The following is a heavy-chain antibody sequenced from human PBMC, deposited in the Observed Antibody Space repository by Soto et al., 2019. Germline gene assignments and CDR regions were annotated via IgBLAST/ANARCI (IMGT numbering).Heavy chain of an antibody. J-gene: IGHJ4*02. CDR1: GFTFSSHS. Sequence: QVQLVESGGGVVQPGRSLRLSCAASGFTFSSHSMHWVRQAPGKGLEWVAVVSFDGSKRNYAESVKGQFIISRDNSKNTMYLQMDSLRAEDTAVYYCARDLARSSDHFDYWGQGTLVTVSS. CDR2: VSFDGSKR. CDR3: ARDLARSSDHFDY. D-gene: IGHD3-22*01. V-gene: IGHV3-30-3*01.